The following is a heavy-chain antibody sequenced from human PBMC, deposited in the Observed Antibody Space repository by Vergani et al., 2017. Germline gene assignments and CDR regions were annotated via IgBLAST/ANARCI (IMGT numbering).Heavy chain of an antibody. V-gene: IGHV1-3*01. CDR2: INAGNGNT. CDR3: AREGFYDYVWGSYRLRGGYYFDY. J-gene: IGHJ4*02. D-gene: IGHD3-16*02. Sequence: QVQLVQSGAEVKKPGASVKVSCKASGYTFTSYAMHWVRQAPGQRLEWMGWINAGNGNTKYSQKFQVRVTITRDTSASTAYMELGSLRSEDTAVYYCAREGFYDYVWGSYRLRGGYYFDYWGQGTLVTVSS. CDR1: GYTFTSYA.